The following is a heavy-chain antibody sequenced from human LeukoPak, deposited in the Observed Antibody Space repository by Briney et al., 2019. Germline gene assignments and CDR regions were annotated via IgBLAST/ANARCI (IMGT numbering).Heavy chain of an antibody. V-gene: IGHV3-43*02. CDR1: GFTFDDYA. CDR3: AKVVGDWFDP. J-gene: IGHJ5*02. D-gene: IGHD2-2*01. Sequence: PGGSLRLSCAASGFTFDDYAMHWVRQAPGKGLEWVSLISGDGGSTYYADSVKGRFTISRDNSKNSLYLQMNSLRTEDTALCYCAKVVGDWFDPWGQGTLVTVSS. CDR2: ISGDGGST.